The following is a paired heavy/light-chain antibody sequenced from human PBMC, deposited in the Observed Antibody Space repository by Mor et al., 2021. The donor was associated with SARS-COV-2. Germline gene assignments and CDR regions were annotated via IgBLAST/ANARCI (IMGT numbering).Light chain of an antibody. V-gene: IGKV3D-15*01. J-gene: IGKJ4*01. CDR2: GAS. CDR1: QSVSTD. CDR3: QQYNKWYT. Sequence: VLTQSPASLSVSPGENATLSCRASQSVSTDLAWYQQKGGQPPRLLIFGASTRATGIPARFSGSGSGTEFALTISSLQSEDFAIYYCQQYNKWYTFGGGAKVEIK.
Heavy chain of an antibody. V-gene: IGHV3-15*01. CDR2: IKSKSDGETT. D-gene: IGHD3-22*01. Sequence: EVQLEESGGGLVKPGGSLRLSCAASGITFNIAWMSWVRQAPGKRPEWVGRIKSKSDGETTDYAAPVRGRFIISRDDSENTLYLQMNSLKTEDAAVYYCTTGGTYYFDSRGSYTLDYWGPGTLVTVSS. J-gene: IGHJ4*02. CDR3: TTGGTYYFDSRGSYTLDY. CDR1: GITFNIAW.